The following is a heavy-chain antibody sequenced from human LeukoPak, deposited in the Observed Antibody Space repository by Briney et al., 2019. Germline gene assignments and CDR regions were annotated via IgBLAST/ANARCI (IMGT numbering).Heavy chain of an antibody. V-gene: IGHV5-51*01. CDR2: VYSDDSDA. D-gene: IGHD3-3*01. CDR3: ARLAISAVGKTSGSYYFDY. Sequence: GESLKISCKGSGYTSTTYWIAWVRQMPGKGLEFMGIVYSDDSDARYSPSFQGQVTISADKSINTAYLQWSSLEASGTAIYYCARLAISAVGKTSGSYYFDYWGQGSLVTVSS. J-gene: IGHJ4*02. CDR1: GYTSTTYW.